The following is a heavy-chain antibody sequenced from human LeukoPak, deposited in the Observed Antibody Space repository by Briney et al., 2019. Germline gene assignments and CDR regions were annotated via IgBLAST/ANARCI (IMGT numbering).Heavy chain of an antibody. CDR2: ISSSGSTI. Sequence: GGSLRLSCAASGFTFSSYEMNWVRQAPGKGLEWVSYISSSGSTIYYADSVKGRFTISRDNAKNSLYLQMNSLRAEDTAVYYCARGPAFRYSGYDWPYYYYYYYMDVWGKGTTVTVSS. CDR3: ARGPAFRYSGYDWPYYYYYYYMDV. J-gene: IGHJ6*03. D-gene: IGHD5-12*01. V-gene: IGHV3-48*03. CDR1: GFTFSSYE.